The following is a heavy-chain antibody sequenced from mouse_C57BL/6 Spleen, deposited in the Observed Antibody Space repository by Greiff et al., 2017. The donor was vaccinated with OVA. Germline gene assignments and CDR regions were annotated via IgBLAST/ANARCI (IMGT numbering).Heavy chain of an antibody. Sequence: QVQLQQSGAELVRPGASVTLSCKASGYTFTDYEMHWVKQTPVHGLEWIGAIDPETGGTAYNQKFKGKAILTADKSSSTAYMELRSLTSEDSAVYYCTREVTTNDYAMGYWGQGTSVTVSS. D-gene: IGHD2-1*01. V-gene: IGHV1-15*01. CDR3: TREVTTNDYAMGY. CDR1: GYTFTDYE. CDR2: IDPETGGT. J-gene: IGHJ4*01.